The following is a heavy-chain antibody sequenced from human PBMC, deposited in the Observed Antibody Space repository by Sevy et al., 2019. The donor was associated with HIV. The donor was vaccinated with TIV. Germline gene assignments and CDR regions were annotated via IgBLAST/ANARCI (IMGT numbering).Heavy chain of an antibody. V-gene: IGHV3-11*01. J-gene: IGHJ3*02. D-gene: IGHD3-16*01. CDR3: ARSVPGDYVCAFDI. Sequence: GGSLRLSCAASGFTFSDYYMSWIRQAPGKGLEWVTDISSSGSTIYYADSVKGRFTISRDNAKNSLYLQMNSLRAEDTAGYYCARSVPGDYVCAFDIWGQGTMVTVSS. CDR2: ISSSGSTI. CDR1: GFTFSDYY.